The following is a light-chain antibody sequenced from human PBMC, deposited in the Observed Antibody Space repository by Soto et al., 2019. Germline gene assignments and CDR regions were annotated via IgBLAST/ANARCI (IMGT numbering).Light chain of an antibody. J-gene: IGLJ1*01. CDR3: SSYTSSSTLYV. CDR2: DVS. CDR1: SSDVGGYNY. Sequence: QSVLTQPASVSGSPGQSITISCTGTSSDVGGYNYVSWYQQHPGKAPKLMIDDVSNRPSGVSNRFSGSKSGNTASLTISGLQAEDEAASYCSSYTSSSTLYVFGTGTKLHVL. V-gene: IGLV2-14*01.